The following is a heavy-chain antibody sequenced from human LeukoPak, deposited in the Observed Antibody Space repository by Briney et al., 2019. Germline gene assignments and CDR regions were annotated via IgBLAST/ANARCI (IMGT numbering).Heavy chain of an antibody. CDR3: ARRDGYNFGGAFDI. CDR1: GFTFSSYA. V-gene: IGHV3-23*01. D-gene: IGHD5-24*01. Sequence: GGSLRLSCAASGFTFSSYAMSWVRQAPGKGLEWVSAISGSGDTTYYADTVKGRFTISRDNSKNTLYLQMNSLRAEDTAVYYCARRDGYNFGGAFDIWGQGTMVTVSS. J-gene: IGHJ3*02. CDR2: ISGSGDTT.